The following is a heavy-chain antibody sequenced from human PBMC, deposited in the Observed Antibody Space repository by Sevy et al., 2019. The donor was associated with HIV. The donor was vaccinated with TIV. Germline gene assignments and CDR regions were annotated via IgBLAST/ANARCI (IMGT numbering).Heavy chain of an antibody. CDR2: LKSKAYGGTV. D-gene: IGHD1-1*01. V-gene: IGHV3-49*04. Sequence: GGSLRLSCTASGFTFGDYCMSWVRQAPGKGLEWVAFLKSKAYGGTVDHAASVKGRFTISRDDSKSIAYLQMNDLNTGDTGVYCTRWKGAQSIFDYWGQGALVTVSS. CDR1: GFTFGDYC. J-gene: IGHJ4*02. CDR3: RWKGAQSIFDY.